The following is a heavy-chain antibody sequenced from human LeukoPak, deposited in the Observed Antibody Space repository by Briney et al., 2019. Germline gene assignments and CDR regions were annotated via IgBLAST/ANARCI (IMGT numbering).Heavy chain of an antibody. CDR3: ARAGRDFWSGYYIDQDYYMDV. CDR2: INTNTGNP. V-gene: IGHV7-4-1*02. Sequence: GASVKVSCKASGYTFTSYAMNWVRQAPGQGLEWMGWINTNTGNPTYAQGFTGRFVFSLDTSVSTAYLQISSLKAEDTAVYYCARAGRDFWSGYYIDQDYYMDVWGKGTTVTVSS. J-gene: IGHJ6*03. CDR1: GYTFTSYA. D-gene: IGHD3-3*01.